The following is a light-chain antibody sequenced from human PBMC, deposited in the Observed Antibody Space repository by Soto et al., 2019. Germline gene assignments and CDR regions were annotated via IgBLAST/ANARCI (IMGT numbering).Light chain of an antibody. Sequence: EIVLTQSQGTLSLSPGERATLSCRASQSVSSSYLAWYQQKPGQAPRLLIYGASGRATGIPDRFSGSVSGTDFTLTISRLEPEDFAVYYCQQYGSSPPVTFGQGTRLEIK. CDR3: QQYGSSPPVT. V-gene: IGKV3-20*01. CDR2: GAS. CDR1: QSVSSSY. J-gene: IGKJ5*01.